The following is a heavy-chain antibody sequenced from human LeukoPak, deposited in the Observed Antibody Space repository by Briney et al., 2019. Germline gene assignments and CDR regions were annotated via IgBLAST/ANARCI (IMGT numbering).Heavy chain of an antibody. D-gene: IGHD4-17*01. CDR1: GGSISSGGYY. Sequence: ESGPGLVKPSQTLSLTCTVSGGSISSGGYYWSWIRQHPGKGLEWIGYIYYSGSTYYNPSLKSRVTTSVDTSKNLFSLKLSSVTAADTAVYYCARGTTVTTDYFDYWGQGTLVTVSS. V-gene: IGHV4-31*03. CDR3: ARGTTVTTDYFDY. CDR2: IYYSGST. J-gene: IGHJ4*02.